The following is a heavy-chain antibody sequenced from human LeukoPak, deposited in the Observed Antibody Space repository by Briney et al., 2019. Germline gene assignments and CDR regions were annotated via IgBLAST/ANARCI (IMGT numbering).Heavy chain of an antibody. D-gene: IGHD3-22*01. CDR3: AEYYYDSSGYNDWFDP. Sequence: SETLSLTCTVSGGSITSHYWTWIRRPPGKGLEWIGYIYYSGSTNYNPSLKSRVTISVDTSKNQFSLKLSSVTAADTAVFYCAEYYYDSSGYNDWFDPWGQGTLVTVSS. CDR1: GGSITSHY. CDR2: IYYSGST. J-gene: IGHJ5*02. V-gene: IGHV4-59*11.